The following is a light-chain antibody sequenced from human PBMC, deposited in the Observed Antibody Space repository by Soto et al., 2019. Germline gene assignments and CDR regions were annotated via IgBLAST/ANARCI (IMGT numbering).Light chain of an antibody. J-gene: IGKJ4*01. V-gene: IGKV1-39*01. CDR1: QSISSY. CDR2: AAS. CDR3: QQSYSTPGT. Sequence: DIQMTQSPSSLSAAVGDRVTIAGLASQSISSYLNWYQQKPGKAPKLLIYAASGLPSGVPSRFSGSGSGTDFTLTISILQPEDFATYYCQQSYSTPGTFGGGTKVDIK.